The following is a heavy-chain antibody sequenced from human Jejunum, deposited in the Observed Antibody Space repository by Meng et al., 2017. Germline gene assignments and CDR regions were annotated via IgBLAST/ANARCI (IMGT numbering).Heavy chain of an antibody. V-gene: IGHV3-74*01. Sequence: GGSLRLSCAASGFTFSSYWMHWVRQAPGKGLVWVSHINTDGSTTNYAGSVKGRFTISRDNARPTLYLQMNSLRAEDTAVYYCASSNGKIDSWGQGTLVTVSS. CDR3: ASSNGKIDS. J-gene: IGHJ4*02. CDR2: INTDGSTT. CDR1: GFTFSSYW. D-gene: IGHD1-14*01.